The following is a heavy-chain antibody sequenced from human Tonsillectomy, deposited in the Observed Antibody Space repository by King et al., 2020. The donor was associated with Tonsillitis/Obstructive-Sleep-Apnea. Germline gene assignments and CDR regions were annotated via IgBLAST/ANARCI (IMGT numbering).Heavy chain of an antibody. J-gene: IGHJ3*02. CDR3: ARGSGEEIIVVVVAATRDDAFDI. Sequence: VQLQQWGAGLLKPSETLSLTCAVYGGSFSGYYWSWIRQPPGKGLEWIGEINHSGSTNYNPSLKSRVTISVDTSKNQFSLKLRSVTAADTAVYYCARGSGEEIIVVVVAATRDDAFDICGQGTMVTVSS. CDR2: INHSGST. V-gene: IGHV4-34*01. D-gene: IGHD2-15*01. CDR1: GGSFSGYY.